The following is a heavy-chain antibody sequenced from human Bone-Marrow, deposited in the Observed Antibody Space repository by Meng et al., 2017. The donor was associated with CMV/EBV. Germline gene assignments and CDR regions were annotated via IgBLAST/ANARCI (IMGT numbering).Heavy chain of an antibody. D-gene: IGHD6-19*01. V-gene: IGHV4-59*01. CDR2: IYYSGST. Sequence: SETLSLTCTVSGGSISSYYWSWIRQPPGKGLEWIGYIYYSGSTNYNPSLKSRVTISVDTSKKQFSLKLSSVTAANTAVYFCARVRTQSNGWRPFDYWGRGTLVTFSS. CDR3: ARVRTQSNGWRPFDY. J-gene: IGHJ4*02. CDR1: GGSISSYY.